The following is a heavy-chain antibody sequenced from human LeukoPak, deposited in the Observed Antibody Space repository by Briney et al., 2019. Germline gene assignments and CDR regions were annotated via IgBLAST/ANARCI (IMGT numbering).Heavy chain of an antibody. D-gene: IGHD6-13*01. V-gene: IGHV1-18*01. CDR1: GYTFSNNG. CDR2: ISAYNGKT. CDR3: AREGVQYSSSWYTFGYSYDHNWFDP. J-gene: IGHJ5*02. Sequence: ASVKVSCKASGYTFSNNGISWVRQAPGQGLEWMGWISAYNGKTNYAQNVQGRVTMTTDTSTSTAYMELSRLRPDDTAVYYCAREGVQYSSSWYTFGYSYDHNWFDPWGQGTLVTVSS.